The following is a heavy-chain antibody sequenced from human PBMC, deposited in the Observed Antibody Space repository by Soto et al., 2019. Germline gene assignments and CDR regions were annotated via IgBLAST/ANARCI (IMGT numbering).Heavy chain of an antibody. CDR3: ARDRLDSSSTRYYYYYGMDV. D-gene: IGHD6-6*01. V-gene: IGHV1-69*13. CDR2: IIPIFGTA. CDR1: GGTFSSYA. J-gene: IGHJ6*02. Sequence: SVKVSCKASGGTFSSYAISWVRQAPGQGLEWMGGIIPIFGTANYAQKFQGRVTITADESTSTAYMELSSLRSEDTAVYYCARDRLDSSSTRYYYYYGMDVWGQGTTVTVSS.